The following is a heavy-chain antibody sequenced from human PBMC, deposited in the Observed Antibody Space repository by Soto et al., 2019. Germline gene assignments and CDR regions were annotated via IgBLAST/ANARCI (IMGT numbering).Heavy chain of an antibody. CDR3: AHYSAIRYYDFWSGQPNNWFDP. V-gene: IGHV2-5*02. J-gene: IGHJ5*02. Sequence: SGPTLVKPTQTLTLTCTFSGFSLSTSGVGVGWIRQPPGKALEWLALIYWDDDKRYSPSLKSRLTITKATSKNQVVLTMTNMDPVDTATYYCAHYSAIRYYDFWSGQPNNWFDPWGQGTLVTVSS. CDR1: GFSLSTSGVG. CDR2: IYWDDDK. D-gene: IGHD3-3*01.